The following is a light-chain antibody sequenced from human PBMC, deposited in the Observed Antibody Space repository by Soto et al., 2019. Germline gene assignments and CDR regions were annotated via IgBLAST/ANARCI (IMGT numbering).Light chain of an antibody. CDR3: QQLNSYPLT. Sequence: DIQLTQSPSFLSASEGDRVTITCQASQGISSYLAWYQQKPGKAPKLLIYAASTLQSGVPSRFSGSGSGTEFTLTISSLQPEDFATYYCQQLNSYPLTFGGGTKVDI. CDR1: QGISSY. V-gene: IGKV1-9*01. J-gene: IGKJ4*01. CDR2: AAS.